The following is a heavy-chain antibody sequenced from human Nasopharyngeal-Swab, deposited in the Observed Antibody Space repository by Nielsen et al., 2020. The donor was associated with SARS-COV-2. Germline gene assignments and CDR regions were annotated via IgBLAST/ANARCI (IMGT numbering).Heavy chain of an antibody. CDR3: ARVFPDYYDSSGYLDY. D-gene: IGHD3-22*01. Sequence: WIRQPPGKGLEWIGYIYHSGSTYYNPSLKSRVTISVDTSKNQFSLKLSSVTAADTAVYYCARVFPDYYDSSGYLDYWGQGTLVTVSS. V-gene: IGHV4-30-2*05. CDR2: IYHSGST. J-gene: IGHJ4*02.